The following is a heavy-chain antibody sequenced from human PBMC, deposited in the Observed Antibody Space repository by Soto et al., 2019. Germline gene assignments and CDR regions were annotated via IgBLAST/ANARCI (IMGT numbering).Heavy chain of an antibody. Sequence: PSETLSLTCTVFGGSISSYYWSWIRQPPGKGLEWFGYIYYSGSTNYNPSLKSRVTISVDTSKNQFSLKLSSVTAADTAVYYCAREGFSIFVVGTTRSFD. CDR1: GGSISSYY. CDR2: IYYSGST. CDR3: AREGFSIFVVGTTRSFD. V-gene: IGHV4-59*01. J-gene: IGHJ5*01. D-gene: IGHD2-15*01.